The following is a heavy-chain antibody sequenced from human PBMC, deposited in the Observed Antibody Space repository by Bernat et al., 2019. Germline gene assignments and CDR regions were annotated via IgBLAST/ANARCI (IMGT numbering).Heavy chain of an antibody. CDR2: IVVGSGNT. Sequence: QLVQSGSELKKPGASVKVSCKASGYTFTSSAVQWVRQARGQRLEWIGWIVVGSGNTNYAQKFQERVTITRDMSTSPAYMELSSLRSEDTAVYYCAAVRWRVLVDPWGQGTLVTVSS. CDR1: GYTFTSSA. J-gene: IGHJ5*02. CDR3: AAVRWRVLVDP. V-gene: IGHV1-58*01. D-gene: IGHD2-8*02.